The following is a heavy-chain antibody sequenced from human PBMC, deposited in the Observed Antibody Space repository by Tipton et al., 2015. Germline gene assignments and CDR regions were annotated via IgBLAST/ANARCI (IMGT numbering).Heavy chain of an antibody. V-gene: IGHV4-34*01. J-gene: IGHJ4*02. CDR1: GGSFSGYF. D-gene: IGHD3-10*01. Sequence: LRLSCAVYGGSFSGYFWTWIRQPPGKGLEWIGEINHSGSTNYNPSLTSRVTISVDTSKNQFSLNLSSVTAADTAIYYCVRGKRLRGPYGSGRSSSFDYWGQGTLVTVSS. CDR2: INHSGST. CDR3: VRGKRLRGPYGSGRSSSFDY.